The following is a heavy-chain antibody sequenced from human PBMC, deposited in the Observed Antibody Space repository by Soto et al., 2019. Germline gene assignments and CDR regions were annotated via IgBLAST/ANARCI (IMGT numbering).Heavy chain of an antibody. CDR3: ARHPLTPLENYYYYYGMDL. CDR2: IYPGDSDT. Sequence: GEYLTISCKGSGYSFTSYWIGWVRQMPGKGLEWMGIIYPGDSDTRYSPSFQGQVTISADKSISTAYLQCSSLNASDTSMYSCARHPLTPLENYYYYYGMDLWGQGTTGTLS. J-gene: IGHJ6*02. D-gene: IGHD7-27*01. V-gene: IGHV5-51*01. CDR1: GYSFTSYW.